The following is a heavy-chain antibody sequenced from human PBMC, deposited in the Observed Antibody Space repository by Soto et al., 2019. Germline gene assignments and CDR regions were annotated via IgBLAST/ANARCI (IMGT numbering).Heavy chain of an antibody. V-gene: IGHV3-66*01. Sequence: GGSLRLSCAASGFTVSSNYMSWVRQAPGRGLEWVSVIYSGGSTFYADSVKGRFTISRDDSKNTLFLQMNSLRAEDTAVYYCAIRASYYDSSGYFDYWGQGTLVTVSS. CDR3: AIRASYYDSSGYFDY. J-gene: IGHJ4*02. CDR1: GFTVSSNY. D-gene: IGHD3-22*01. CDR2: IYSGGST.